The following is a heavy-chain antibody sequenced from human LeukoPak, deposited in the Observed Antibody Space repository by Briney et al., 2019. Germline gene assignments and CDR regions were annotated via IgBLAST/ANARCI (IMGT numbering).Heavy chain of an antibody. CDR1: DGSISSSSYY. CDR2: IYYSGST. J-gene: IGHJ4*02. V-gene: IGHV4-39*07. D-gene: IGHD3-22*01. CDR3: ARRDYYDSSGLDY. Sequence: SETLSLTCTVSDGSISSSSYYWGWIRQPPGKGLEWIGTIYYSGSTYYSPSLKSRVAISVDTSKNQFSLKLSSVTAADTAVYYCARRDYYDSSGLDYWGQGTLVTVSS.